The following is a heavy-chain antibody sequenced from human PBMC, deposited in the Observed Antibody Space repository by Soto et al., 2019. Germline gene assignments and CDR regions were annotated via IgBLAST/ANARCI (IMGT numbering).Heavy chain of an antibody. D-gene: IGHD2-8*02. CDR1: GFTFSSYA. CDR3: TGYCTGSNCYRFDY. V-gene: IGHV3-23*01. CDR2: ISGSGGST. J-gene: IGHJ4*02. Sequence: PGGSLRLSCAASGFTFSSYAMSWVRQAPGKGLEWVSAISGSGGSTYYADSVKGRFTISRDNSRSMLYLQMNSLRAEDTALYYCTGYCTGSNCYRFDYWGRGILVTVSS.